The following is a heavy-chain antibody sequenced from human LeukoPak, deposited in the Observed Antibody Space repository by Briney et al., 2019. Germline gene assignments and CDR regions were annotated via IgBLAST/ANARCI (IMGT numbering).Heavy chain of an antibody. CDR3: ARGPTATDVFDV. J-gene: IGHJ3*01. Sequence: SETLSLTCTVSGGSISSYYWSWIRQPPGKGLEWIGYIYYSGSTSYNPSLKSRVTISVDTSKKQFSLNVSSVTVADTAVYYCARGPTATDVFDVWGQGTTVTVSS. D-gene: IGHD4-17*01. V-gene: IGHV4-59*12. CDR1: GGSISSYY. CDR2: IYYSGST.